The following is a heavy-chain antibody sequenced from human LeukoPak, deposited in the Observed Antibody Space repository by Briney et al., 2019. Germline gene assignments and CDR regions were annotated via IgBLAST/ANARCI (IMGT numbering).Heavy chain of an antibody. CDR2: VSDSGRNT. CDR3: AKNPDYDVLTGTSFDC. J-gene: IGHJ4*02. D-gene: IGHD3-9*01. Sequence: GGSLRLSCAASGFTFSGYAMSWVRQAPGKGLEWVSSVSDSGRNTYYAASVKGRFTISRDNSNNTLYLQKNSLRAEDTAVYYCAKNPDYDVLTGTSFDCWGQGALVTVSS. V-gene: IGHV3-23*01. CDR1: GFTFSGYA.